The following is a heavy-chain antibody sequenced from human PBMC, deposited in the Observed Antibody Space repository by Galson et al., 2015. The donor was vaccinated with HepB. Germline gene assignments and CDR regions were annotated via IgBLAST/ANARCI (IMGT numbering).Heavy chain of an antibody. CDR3: ARGAHYYDSSGYYPGDY. CDR1: GFTFSSYW. Sequence: SLRLSCAASGFTFSSYWMHWVRQAPGKGLVWVSRINSDGSSTSYADSVKGRFTISRDNAKNTLYLQTNSLRAEDTAVYYCARGAHYYDSSGYYPGDYWGQGTLVTVSS. J-gene: IGHJ4*02. V-gene: IGHV3-74*01. CDR2: INSDGSST. D-gene: IGHD3-22*01.